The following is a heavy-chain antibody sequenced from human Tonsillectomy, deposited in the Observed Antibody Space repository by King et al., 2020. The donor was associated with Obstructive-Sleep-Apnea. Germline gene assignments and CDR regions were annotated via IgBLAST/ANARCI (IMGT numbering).Heavy chain of an antibody. CDR3: ARTTLGQWLAFDY. J-gene: IGHJ4*02. D-gene: IGHD6-19*01. CDR1: GGSISSTSYY. CDR2: IYYSGST. Sequence: QLQESGPGLVKPSETLSLTCTVSGGSISSTSYYWGWIRQPPGKGLEWIGTIYYSGSTYYNPSLKSRVTVSVDTSKNQFSLKLSSVTAADTAVYYCARTTLGQWLAFDYWGQGTLVTVSS. V-gene: IGHV4-39*07.